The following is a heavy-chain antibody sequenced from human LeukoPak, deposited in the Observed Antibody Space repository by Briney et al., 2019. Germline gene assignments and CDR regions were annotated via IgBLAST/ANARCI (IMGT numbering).Heavy chain of an antibody. V-gene: IGHV4-4*07. CDR3: AREGSYYYDSSGYYNFDY. J-gene: IGHJ4*02. CDR1: GGSISSYY. CDR2: IYTSGST. D-gene: IGHD3-22*01. Sequence: SETLSLTCTVSGGSISSYYWSWIRQPAGKGLKWIGRIYTSGSTNYNPSLKSRVTMSVDTSKNQFSLKLSSVTAADTAVYYCAREGSYYYDSSGYYNFDYWGQGTLVTVSS.